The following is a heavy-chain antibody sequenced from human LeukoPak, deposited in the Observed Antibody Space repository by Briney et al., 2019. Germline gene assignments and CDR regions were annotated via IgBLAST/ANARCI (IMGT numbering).Heavy chain of an antibody. CDR3: AKDGAYSGSRMFDY. J-gene: IGHJ4*02. CDR1: GFTFSSYG. Sequence: GGSLRLSCAASGFTFSSYGMHWVHQAPGKGLEWVAVIWYDGSNKYYEDSVKGRFTISRDNSKNTLYLQMNSLRAEDTAVYYCAKDGAYSGSRMFDYWGQGTLVTVSS. V-gene: IGHV3-33*06. CDR2: IWYDGSNK. D-gene: IGHD1-26*01.